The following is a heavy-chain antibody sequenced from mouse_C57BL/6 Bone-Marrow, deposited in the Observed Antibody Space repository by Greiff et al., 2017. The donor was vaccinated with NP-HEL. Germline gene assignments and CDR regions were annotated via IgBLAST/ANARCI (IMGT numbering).Heavy chain of an antibody. V-gene: IGHV1-55*01. CDR3: AREATVVATTSYYAMDD. Sequence: QLQQPGAELVKPGASVKMSCKASGYTFTSYWITWVKQRPGQGLEWIGDIYPGSGSTNYNEKFKSKATLTVDTSSSTAYMQLSSLTSEDSAVYYCAREATVVATTSYYAMDDWGQGTSVTVSS. CDR1: GYTFTSYW. D-gene: IGHD1-1*01. CDR2: IYPGSGST. J-gene: IGHJ4*01.